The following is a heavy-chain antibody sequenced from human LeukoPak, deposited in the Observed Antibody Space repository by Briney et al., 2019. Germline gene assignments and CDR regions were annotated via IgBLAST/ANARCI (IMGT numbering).Heavy chain of an antibody. Sequence: PGGSLRLSCAASGSSFHYYAMHWVRQAPGKGLEWVAVISYDGTNEYYADSVKGRLTISRDNSKNTLYMQMNSLRPEDTAVYYCARPIDNGSGSYYFPYWGQGTLVTVSS. CDR3: ARPIDNGSGSYYFPY. CDR1: GSSFHYYA. J-gene: IGHJ4*02. D-gene: IGHD3-10*01. V-gene: IGHV3-30-3*01. CDR2: ISYDGTNE.